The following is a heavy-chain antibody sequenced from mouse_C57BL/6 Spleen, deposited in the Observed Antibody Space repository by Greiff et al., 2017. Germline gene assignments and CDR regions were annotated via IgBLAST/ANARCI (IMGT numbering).Heavy chain of an antibody. J-gene: IGHJ3*01. CDR3: TTSGSGTAWFAY. V-gene: IGHV14-1*01. D-gene: IGHD4-1*01. CDR2: IDPEDGDT. Sequence: EVQLQQSGAELVRPGASVKLSCTASGFNIKDYYMHWVKQRPEQGLEWIGRIDPEDGDTEYAPKFQGKATMTADTSSNTAYLQLSSLTSEDTAVYYCTTSGSGTAWFAYWGQGTLVTVSA. CDR1: GFNIKDYY.